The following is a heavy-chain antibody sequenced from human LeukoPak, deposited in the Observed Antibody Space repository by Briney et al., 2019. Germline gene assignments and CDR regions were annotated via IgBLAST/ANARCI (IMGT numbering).Heavy chain of an antibody. CDR3: ASKRKVRGEWPKKVGWFDP. J-gene: IGHJ5*02. CDR2: IYYSGST. D-gene: IGHD3-10*01. V-gene: IGHV4-61*01. Sequence: PSETLSLTCTVSGGSVSSGSYYWSWIRQPPGKGLEWIGYIYYSGSTNYNPSLKSRVTISVDTSKNQFSLKLSPVTAADTAVYYCASKRKVRGEWPKKVGWFDPWGQGTLVTVSS. CDR1: GGSVSSGSYY.